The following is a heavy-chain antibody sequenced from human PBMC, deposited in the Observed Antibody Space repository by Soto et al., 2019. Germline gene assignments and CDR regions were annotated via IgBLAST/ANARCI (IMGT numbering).Heavy chain of an antibody. Sequence: GGSLRLSCEASSFSFGSYSMNWVRQAPGKGLEWVSFISGRGTTTYYADSVKGRFTVSRDNAKNSLSLEVNSLRDEDTAVYYCARLGYCSSATCKYYFYYYGMDVWGQGTTVTVSS. D-gene: IGHD2-2*01. CDR1: SFSFGSYS. CDR3: ARLGYCSSATCKYYFYYYGMDV. J-gene: IGHJ6*02. CDR2: ISGRGTTT. V-gene: IGHV3-48*02.